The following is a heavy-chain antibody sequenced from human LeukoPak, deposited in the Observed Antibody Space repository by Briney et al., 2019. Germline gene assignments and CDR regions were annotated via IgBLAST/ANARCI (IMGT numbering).Heavy chain of an antibody. V-gene: IGHV3-53*01. D-gene: IGHD2-21*01. J-gene: IGHJ4*02. Sequence: PGGSLRLSCAASRFTVSSNFLSWVRQPPGKGLEWVSDIYSGGSTYYADSVKGRFTISRDNSKNTLYLQMNSLRAEDTAVHYCTRGGGGSFPHYWGQGTLVTVSS. CDR2: IYSGGST. CDR3: TRGGGGSFPHY. CDR1: RFTVSSNF.